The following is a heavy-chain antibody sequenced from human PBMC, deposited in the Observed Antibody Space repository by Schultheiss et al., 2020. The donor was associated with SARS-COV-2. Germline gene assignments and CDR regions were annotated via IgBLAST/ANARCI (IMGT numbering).Heavy chain of an antibody. CDR1: GGSFSGYY. CDR2: IKQDGSEK. D-gene: IGHD1-26*01. J-gene: IGHJ3*02. CDR3: AKDLGATYAFDI. Sequence: LSLTCAVYGGSFSGYYWSWIRQPPGKGLEWVANIKQDGSEKYYVDSVKGRFTISRDNAKNTLYLQMNSLRAEDTAVYYCAKDLGATYAFDIWGQGTMVTVSS. V-gene: IGHV3-7*03.